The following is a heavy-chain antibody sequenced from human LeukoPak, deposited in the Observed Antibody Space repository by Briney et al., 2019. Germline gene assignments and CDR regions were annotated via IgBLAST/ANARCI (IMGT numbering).Heavy chain of an antibody. CDR3: ARDSSYYVRGY. CDR2: ISSSGSTI. D-gene: IGHD1-26*01. J-gene: IGHJ4*02. Sequence: GGSLRLSCAASGFTFSSYWMSWVRQAPGKGLEWVSYISSSGSTIYYADSVKGRFTISRDNAKNSLYLQMNSLRAEDTAVYYCARDSSYYVRGYWGQGTLVTVSS. V-gene: IGHV3-48*04. CDR1: GFTFSSYW.